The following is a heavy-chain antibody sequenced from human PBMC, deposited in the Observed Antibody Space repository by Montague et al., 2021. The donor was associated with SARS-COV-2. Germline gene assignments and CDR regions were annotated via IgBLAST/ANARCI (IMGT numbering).Heavy chain of an antibody. J-gene: IGHJ5*02. Sequence: SETLSLTCAVSGGSISSSNWWSWFRQPPGKGLEWSGEIYHSGSTNYNPSLNSRGTISVDKSKKKFSLKLSSLTAADTAVYYCARRYCSSTSCRNWFDPWGQGTLVTVSS. D-gene: IGHD2-2*01. CDR1: GGSISSSNW. V-gene: IGHV4-4*02. CDR2: IYHSGST. CDR3: ARRYCSSTSCRNWFDP.